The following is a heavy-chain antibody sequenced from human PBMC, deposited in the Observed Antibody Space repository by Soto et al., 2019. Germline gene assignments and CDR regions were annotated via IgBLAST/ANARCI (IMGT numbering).Heavy chain of an antibody. CDR1: GGSISSYY. CDR3: ARGFITMVRGVIGAFDI. V-gene: IGHV4-59*01. CDR2: IYYSGST. Sequence: PSETLSLTCTVSGGSISSYYWSWIRQPPGKGLEWIGYIYYSGSTNYNPSLKSRVTISVDTSKNQFSLKLSSVTAADTAVYYCARGFITMVRGVIGAFDIRAQRTMDTGSS. D-gene: IGHD3-10*01. J-gene: IGHJ3*02.